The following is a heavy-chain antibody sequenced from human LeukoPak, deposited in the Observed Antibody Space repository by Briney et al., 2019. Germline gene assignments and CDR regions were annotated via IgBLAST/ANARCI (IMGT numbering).Heavy chain of an antibody. CDR2: INPNSGGT. CDR3: ARDPNGVDAFDI. J-gene: IGHJ3*02. CDR1: GYTFTGYY. Sequence: GASVKVSYKASGYTFTGYYMHWVPQAPGQGLEWMGWINPNSGGTNYAQKFQGRVTMTRDTSISTAYMELSRLRSDDTAVYYCARDPNGVDAFDIWGQGTMVTVSS. D-gene: IGHD2-8*01. V-gene: IGHV1-2*02.